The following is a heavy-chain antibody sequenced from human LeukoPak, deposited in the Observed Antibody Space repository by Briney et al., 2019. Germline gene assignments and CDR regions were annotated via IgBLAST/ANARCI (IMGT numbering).Heavy chain of an antibody. Sequence: GGSLRLSCAASGFTFSSYAMHWVRQAPGEGLEWVAVVSYDGSNKYYADSVKGRFTISRDNSKNTLYLQMNSLRAEDTAVYYCARDRVRGLNWFDPWGQGTLVTVSS. CDR1: GFTFSSYA. J-gene: IGHJ5*02. D-gene: IGHD3-10*01. CDR3: ARDRVRGLNWFDP. CDR2: VSYDGSNK. V-gene: IGHV3-30*04.